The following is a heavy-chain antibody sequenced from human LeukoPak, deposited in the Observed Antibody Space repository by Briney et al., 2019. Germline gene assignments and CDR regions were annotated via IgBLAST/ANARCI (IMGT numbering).Heavy chain of an antibody. CDR2: KNPNSGNT. V-gene: IGHV1-8*01. J-gene: IGHJ4*02. Sequence: ASVNVSCKASGYTFTSYDINWVRRATAQGREWMGWKNPNSGNTGYVQKFQGRVSMTRNTSISTAYMKLSSLRSEDTAVYYCGRGRGNGRPENYFDYWGQGTLVTVSS. D-gene: IGHD2-8*01. CDR1: GYTFTSYD. CDR3: GRGRGNGRPENYFDY.